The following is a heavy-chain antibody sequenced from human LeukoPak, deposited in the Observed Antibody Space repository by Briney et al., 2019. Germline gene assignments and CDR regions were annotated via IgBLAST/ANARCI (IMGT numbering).Heavy chain of an antibody. D-gene: IGHD3-9*01. V-gene: IGHV4-4*07. J-gene: IGHJ3*02. CDR2: IYTSGST. CDR1: GGSISSYY. CDR3: ARARILTGYGAFDI. Sequence: SETLSLTCTVSGGSISSYYWSWIRQPAGKGLEWIGRIYTSGSTNYNPSVKSRVTMSVDTSKNQFSLKLSSVTAADTAVYYCARARILTGYGAFDIWGQGTMVTVSS.